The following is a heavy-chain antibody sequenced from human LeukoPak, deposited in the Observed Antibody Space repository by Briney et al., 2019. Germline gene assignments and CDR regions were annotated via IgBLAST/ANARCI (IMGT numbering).Heavy chain of an antibody. D-gene: IGHD1-26*01. CDR3: ARGLSVARWGATRSFAY. CDR2: MNPNSGNT. J-gene: IGHJ4*02. V-gene: IGHV1-8*01. CDR1: RYTFTSYD. Sequence: GASVKVSCKASRYTFTSYDINWVRQATGQGLEWMGWMNPNSGNTGYAQKFQGRVTMTRNTSISTAYMELSSLRSEDTAVYYCARGLSVARWGATRSFAYWGQGTLVTVSS.